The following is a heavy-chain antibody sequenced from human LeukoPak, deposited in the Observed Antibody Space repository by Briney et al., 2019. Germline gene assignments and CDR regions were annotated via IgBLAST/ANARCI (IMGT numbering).Heavy chain of an antibody. V-gene: IGHV4-34*01. CDR3: ARNYENLRQSCYLDL. CDR2: INHSGST. J-gene: IGHJ2*01. Sequence: PSETLSLTCAVYGGSFSGYYWSWIRQPPGKGLEWIGEINHSGSTNYSPSLKSRVTISVDTSKNQFSLKLSSVTAADTAVYYCARNYENLRQSCYLDLWGRGTLVTVSS. CDR1: GGSFSGYY. D-gene: IGHD3-3*01.